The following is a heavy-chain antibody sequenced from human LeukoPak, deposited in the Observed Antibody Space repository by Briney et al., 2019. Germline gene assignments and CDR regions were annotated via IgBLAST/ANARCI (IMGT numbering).Heavy chain of an antibody. CDR2: IYHSGST. J-gene: IGHJ4*02. D-gene: IGHD6-19*01. V-gene: IGHV4-39*07. CDR3: ARDRGIAVANDY. Sequence: SETLSLTCTVSGGSISSSSYYWGWIRQPPGKGLEWIGSIYHSGSTYYNPSLKSRVTISVDTSKNQFSLKLSSVTAADTAVYYCARDRGIAVANDYWGQGTLVTVSS. CDR1: GGSISSSSYY.